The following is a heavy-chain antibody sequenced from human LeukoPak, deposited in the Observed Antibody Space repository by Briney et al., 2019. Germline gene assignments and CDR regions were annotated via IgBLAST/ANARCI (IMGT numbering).Heavy chain of an antibody. D-gene: IGHD7-27*01. Sequence: SETLSLTCTISGGSLSSSNDYWGWIREPPGKGLEWIGTIYYSGGTYYNPSLRSRVTISVDTSKNQFSLKLSSVTAAGTAVYYCARHLANWGYNWFDPWGQGTLVTVSS. CDR3: ARHLANWGYNWFDP. CDR1: GGSLSSSNDY. V-gene: IGHV4-39*01. CDR2: IYYSGGT. J-gene: IGHJ5*02.